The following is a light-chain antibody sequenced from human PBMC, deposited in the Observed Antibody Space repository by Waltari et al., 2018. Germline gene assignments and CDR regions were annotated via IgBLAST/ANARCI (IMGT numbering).Light chain of an antibody. CDR3: APWDDSLSGPGV. Sequence: QSVLTQPPSASGTPGQRVTIPCSGSSSNIGSNFVYWYQQRPGTAPKLLIYRNNQRPSGVPDRFSGSKSGTSASLAISGLRSEDEADYYCAPWDDSLSGPGVFGGGTKLTVL. CDR2: RNN. CDR1: SSNIGSNF. V-gene: IGLV1-47*01. J-gene: IGLJ3*02.